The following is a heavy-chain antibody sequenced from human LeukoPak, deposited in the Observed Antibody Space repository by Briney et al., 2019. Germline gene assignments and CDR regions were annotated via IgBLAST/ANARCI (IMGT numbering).Heavy chain of an antibody. CDR1: GFTFSTYA. D-gene: IGHD2-2*01. J-gene: IGHJ4*02. Sequence: PGASLRLSCAASGFTFSTYAMSWVRQAPGKGLEWVSDISGSSGSTYYAGSVKGRFTISRDNSKNTLYLQMNGLRAEDTAVYYCAKYIVVVPAAGAYFDYWGQGTLVTVSS. CDR2: ISGSSGST. V-gene: IGHV3-23*01. CDR3: AKYIVVVPAAGAYFDY.